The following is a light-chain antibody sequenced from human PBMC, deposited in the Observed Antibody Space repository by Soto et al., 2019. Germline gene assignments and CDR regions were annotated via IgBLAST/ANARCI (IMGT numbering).Light chain of an antibody. Sequence: DIVMTQTPLSSPVTLGQPASISCKSSQSLVYTDGNTYLSWLHQRPGQPPRLLIYKISNRLPGVSDRLSGSGAGTDFTLKISRVEAEDVGVYYCMQATQFPFTFGQGTKLEIK. CDR1: QSLVYTDGNTY. V-gene: IGKV2-24*01. CDR3: MQATQFPFT. J-gene: IGKJ2*01. CDR2: KIS.